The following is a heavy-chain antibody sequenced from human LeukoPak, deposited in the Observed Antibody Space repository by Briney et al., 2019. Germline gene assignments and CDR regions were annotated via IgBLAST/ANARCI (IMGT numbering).Heavy chain of an antibody. J-gene: IGHJ5*02. CDR2: IYYSGST. D-gene: IGHD4-17*01. V-gene: IGHV4-39*01. Sequence: PSETLSLTCTVSGGSISSSSYSWGWIRQPPGKGLEWIGSIYYSGSTYYNPSLKSRVTISVDTSKNQFSLKLSSVTAADTAVYYCARHAKKVTTELDWFDPWGQGTLVTVSS. CDR1: GGSISSSSYS. CDR3: ARHAKKVTTELDWFDP.